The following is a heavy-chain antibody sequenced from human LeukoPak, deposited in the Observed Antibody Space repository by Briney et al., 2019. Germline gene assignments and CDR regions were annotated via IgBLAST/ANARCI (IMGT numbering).Heavy chain of an antibody. Sequence: GASVKLSCKASGYAGTCCGMHWIRQAPGQGLEWMGLINPNSGGTNYAKKFQGRVTMTRDSPINTAYMEPRTWMFIIVAESYCARVFYAAARFNWFDPWGQGTLVTVSS. CDR1: GYAGTCCG. V-gene: IGHV1-2*02. CDR3: ARVFYAAARFNWFDP. CDR2: INPNSGGT. J-gene: IGHJ5*02. D-gene: IGHD2-2*01.